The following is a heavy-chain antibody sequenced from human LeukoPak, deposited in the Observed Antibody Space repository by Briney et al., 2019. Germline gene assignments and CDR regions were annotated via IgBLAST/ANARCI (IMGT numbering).Heavy chain of an antibody. CDR3: ARDLIPGAGYYYYYMDV. D-gene: IGHD3-10*01. Sequence: ASVKVSCKASGYTFTGYYMHWVRQAPGQGLEWMGWINPNSGGTNYAQKFQGRVTMTRDTSISTAYMELSRLRSDDTAVYYCARDLIPGAGYYYYYMDVWGKGTTVTISS. J-gene: IGHJ6*03. CDR2: INPNSGGT. CDR1: GYTFTGYY. V-gene: IGHV1-2*02.